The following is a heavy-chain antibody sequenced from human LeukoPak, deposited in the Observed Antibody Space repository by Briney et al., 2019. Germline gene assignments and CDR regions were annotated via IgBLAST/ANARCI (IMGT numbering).Heavy chain of an antibody. V-gene: IGHV4-59*01. J-gene: IGHJ3*02. CDR1: GGSISSYY. CDR3: ARVTGTAFNAGVDDAFDI. Sequence: SETLSLTCTVSGGSISSYYWSWIRQPPGKGLEWIGYIYYSGSTNYNPSLKSRVTISVDTSKSQFSLKLSSVTAADTAVYYCARVTGTAFNAGVDDAFDIWGQGTMVTVSS. D-gene: IGHD1-1*01. CDR2: IYYSGST.